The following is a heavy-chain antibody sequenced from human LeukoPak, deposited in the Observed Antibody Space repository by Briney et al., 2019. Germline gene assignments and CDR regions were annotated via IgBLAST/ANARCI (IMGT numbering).Heavy chain of an antibody. D-gene: IGHD1-26*01. CDR3: ARDPEGGACDH. Sequence: PWGSLRLSCVASGFTFSWTWMSWLRQAPGKGLEWVANIKHDGSEKNYVDSVKGRFTISRDDAKNSVYLQMNSLRAEDTAIYYCARDPEGGACDHWGQGTLVTVSS. J-gene: IGHJ4*02. V-gene: IGHV3-7*01. CDR2: IKHDGSEK. CDR1: GFTFSWTW.